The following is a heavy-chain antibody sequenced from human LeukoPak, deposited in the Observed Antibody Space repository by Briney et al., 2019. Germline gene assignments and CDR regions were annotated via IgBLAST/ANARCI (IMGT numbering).Heavy chain of an antibody. J-gene: IGHJ4*02. CDR1: GFTFSIYG. V-gene: IGHV3-23*01. Sequence: GGSLRLSCAASGFTFSIYGMTWVRQAPGKGLEWVSAIGGSGVSTYYADSVKGRFTISRDNSKNTLYLQMNSLRAEDTAVYYCAKDEAPYYYDSSGYWYWGQGTLVTVSS. CDR3: AKDEAPYYYDSSGYWY. D-gene: IGHD3-22*01. CDR2: IGGSGVST.